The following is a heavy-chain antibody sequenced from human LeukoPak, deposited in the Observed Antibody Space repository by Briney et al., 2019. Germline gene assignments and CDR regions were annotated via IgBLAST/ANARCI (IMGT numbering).Heavy chain of an antibody. CDR3: ARELWNNYYDSSGYYPGNRFDP. CDR1: GYTFTGYY. J-gene: IGHJ5*02. CDR2: INPNSGGT. D-gene: IGHD3-22*01. V-gene: IGHV1-2*02. Sequence: AASVKVSCKASGYTFTGYYMHWVRQAPGQGLEWMGWINPNSGGTNYAQKSQGRVTMTRDTSISTAYMELSRLRSDDTAVYYCARELWNNYYDSSGYYPGNRFDPWGQGTLVTVSS.